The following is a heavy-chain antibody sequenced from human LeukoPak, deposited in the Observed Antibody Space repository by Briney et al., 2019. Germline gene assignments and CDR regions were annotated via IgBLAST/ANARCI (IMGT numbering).Heavy chain of an antibody. V-gene: IGHV3-20*04. Sequence: GGSLRLSCAASGFTFSSYWMSWVRQAPGKGLEWVSGINWNGGSTGHADSVKGRFTISRDNAKNSLYLQMNSLRAEDTALYYCASNYGSGSYYNGIDYWGQGTLVTVSS. CDR2: INWNGGST. J-gene: IGHJ4*02. CDR3: ASNYGSGSYYNGIDY. CDR1: GFTFSSYW. D-gene: IGHD3-10*01.